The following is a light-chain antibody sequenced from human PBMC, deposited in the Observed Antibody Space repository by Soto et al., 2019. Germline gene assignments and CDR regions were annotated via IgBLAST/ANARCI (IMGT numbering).Light chain of an antibody. Sequence: EIVLTQSPGTLSLSPGERATLSCRASQSVSSSYLAWYQQKPGQAPRLLIYGASSRATGIPDRFSGSGSGTDFTPSISGLEPDDFAVYYYQQYGCTNGWTFGRGNVVESK. CDR2: GAS. J-gene: IGKJ1*01. CDR1: QSVSSSY. CDR3: QQYGCTNGWT. V-gene: IGKV3-20*01.